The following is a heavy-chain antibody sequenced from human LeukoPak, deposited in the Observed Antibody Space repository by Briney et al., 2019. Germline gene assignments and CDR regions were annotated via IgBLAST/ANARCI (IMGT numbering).Heavy chain of an antibody. Sequence: ASVKVSCKASGYTFTNYGITWVRQAPGQGLEWMGWISAYNGETKYAQKFQGRVTMTTDISSSTAYMELRSLRSDDTAVYFCARVAERHLDYYFDYWGQGTQVTVSS. CDR2: ISAYNGET. CDR1: GYTFTNYG. CDR3: ARVAERHLDYYFDY. V-gene: IGHV1-18*01. J-gene: IGHJ4*02.